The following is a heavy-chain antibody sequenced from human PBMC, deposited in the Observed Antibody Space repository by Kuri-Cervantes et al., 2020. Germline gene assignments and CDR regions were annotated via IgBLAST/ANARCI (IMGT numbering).Heavy chain of an antibody. J-gene: IGHJ3*02. CDR2: IYPGDSDT. D-gene: IGHD5-12*01. V-gene: IGHV5-51*01. CDR3: ARPGYSGYDFAFDI. CDR1: GYSFTSYW. Sequence: GGSLRLSFKGSGYSFTSYWIGWVRQMPGKGLEWMGIIYPGDSDTRYSPSFQGQVTISADKSISTAYLQWSSLKASDTAMYYCARPGYSGYDFAFDIWGQGTMVTVSS.